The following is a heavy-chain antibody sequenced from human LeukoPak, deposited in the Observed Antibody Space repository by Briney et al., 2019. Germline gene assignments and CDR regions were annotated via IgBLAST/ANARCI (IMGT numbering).Heavy chain of an antibody. Sequence: GASVKVSCKASGYTFTGYYMHWVRQAPGQGLEWMGWINPNSGGTNYAQKFQGRVTMTRDTSISTAYMELSRLRSDDTAVYYCARGRRVVTPGWWFDPWGQGTLVTVSS. J-gene: IGHJ5*02. CDR1: GYTFTGYY. V-gene: IGHV1-2*02. CDR3: ARGRRVVTPGWWFDP. CDR2: INPNSGGT. D-gene: IGHD4-23*01.